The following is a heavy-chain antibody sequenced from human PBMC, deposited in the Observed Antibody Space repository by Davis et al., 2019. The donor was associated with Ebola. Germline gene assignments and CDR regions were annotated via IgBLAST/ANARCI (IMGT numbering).Heavy chain of an antibody. CDR2: INHSGST. J-gene: IGHJ5*02. V-gene: IGHV4-4*02. D-gene: IGHD6-13*01. CDR3: ARRYSISWYDL. Sequence: MPSETLSLTCAVSGGSISSSNWWSWIRQPPGKGLEWIGEINHSGSTNYNPSLKSRVTVSIDTSKNQFSLELNSLTAADTAVYYCARRYSISWYDLWGQGTLVTVSS. CDR1: GGSISSSNW.